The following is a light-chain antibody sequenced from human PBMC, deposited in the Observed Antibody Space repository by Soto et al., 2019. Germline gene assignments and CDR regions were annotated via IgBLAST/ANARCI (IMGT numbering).Light chain of an antibody. CDR2: DVS. CDR3: CSYAGSSYYV. Sequence: QSVLTQPASVSGSPGQSITISCTGTSSDVGAYDYVSWYQQHPGTAPKLIIYDVSHRPSGVSDRFSGSKSGNTASLTISGLQAEDEAYYYCCSYAGSSYYVFGSGTKLTVL. J-gene: IGLJ1*01. V-gene: IGLV2-14*03. CDR1: SSDVGAYDY.